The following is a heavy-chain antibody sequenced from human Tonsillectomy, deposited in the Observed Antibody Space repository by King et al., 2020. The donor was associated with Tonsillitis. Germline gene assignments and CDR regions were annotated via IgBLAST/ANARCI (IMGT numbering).Heavy chain of an antibody. CDR2: ISYDGSNK. J-gene: IGHJ4*02. CDR3: AKDRYSMITYFDY. CDR1: GFTFSSYG. D-gene: IGHD3-22*01. Sequence: VQLVKSGGGVVQPGRSLRLSCAASGFTFSSYGMHWVRQAPGKGLEWVAVISYDGSNKDHADSVKGRFTISRDNSKNTLFLQMNSLRAEDTAVYYCAKDRYSMITYFDYWGQGTLVTVSS. V-gene: IGHV3-30*18.